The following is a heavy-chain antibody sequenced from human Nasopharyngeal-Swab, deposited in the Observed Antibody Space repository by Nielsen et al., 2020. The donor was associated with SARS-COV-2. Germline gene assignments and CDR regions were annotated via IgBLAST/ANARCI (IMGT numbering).Heavy chain of an antibody. Sequence: PGGSLRLSCAASGFPFDDYAIHWVRQAPGKGLEWVSSITWNSGSKDYADSVKGRFTISRDNTKNAVYLQMNSLRPEDTALYHCAKVTYGYGYYFDYWGQGTPVTVSS. CDR1: GFPFDDYA. CDR2: ITWNSGSK. D-gene: IGHD5-18*01. J-gene: IGHJ4*02. CDR3: AKVTYGYGYYFDY. V-gene: IGHV3-9*01.